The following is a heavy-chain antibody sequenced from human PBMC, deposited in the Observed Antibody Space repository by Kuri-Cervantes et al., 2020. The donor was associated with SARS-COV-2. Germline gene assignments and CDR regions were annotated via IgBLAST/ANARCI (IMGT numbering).Heavy chain of an antibody. Sequence: SETLSLTCTVSGGSISSYYWSWIRQPPGKGLEWIGYIYYSGSTNYNPSLKSRVTIPVDTSKNQFSLKLSSVTAADTALYYGARHRTTVTAPFDFWGQGTLVTVSS. J-gene: IGHJ4*02. CDR2: IYYSGST. CDR3: ARHRTTVTAPFDF. D-gene: IGHD4-17*01. V-gene: IGHV4-59*08. CDR1: GGSISSYY.